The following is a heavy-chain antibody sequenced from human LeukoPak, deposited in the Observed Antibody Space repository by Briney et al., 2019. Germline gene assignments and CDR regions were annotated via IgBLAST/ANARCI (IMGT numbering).Heavy chain of an antibody. J-gene: IGHJ6*03. CDR2: IYYSGST. D-gene: IGHD2-2*01. V-gene: IGHV4-39*07. CDR1: NASITSNSFY. CDR3: ARAPRDRGYCGATSCFEYMDV. Sequence: SETLSLTCTVSNASITSNSFYWGWIRQPPGKGLEWIGSIYYSGSTYYNASLKSRVTISIDTSKNQFSLKLSSVTAADTAVYYCARAPRDRGYCGATSCFEYMDVWGRGTTVTISS.